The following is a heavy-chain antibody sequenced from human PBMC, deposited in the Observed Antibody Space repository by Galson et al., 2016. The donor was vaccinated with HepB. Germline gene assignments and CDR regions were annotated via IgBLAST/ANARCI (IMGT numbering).Heavy chain of an antibody. J-gene: IGHJ4*02. CDR3: ASDRYYVINS. CDR2: IDAGGRNI. D-gene: IGHD3-10*02. Sequence: SLRLPCAASGFSFGDYWVQWIRQAPGKGLVWVARIDAGGRNIVYADSVKGRFTISRDNAQNTVYLQMNSLRAEDTAVYYCASDRYYVINSWGQGTLVTVSS. V-gene: IGHV3-74*01. CDR1: GFSFGDYW.